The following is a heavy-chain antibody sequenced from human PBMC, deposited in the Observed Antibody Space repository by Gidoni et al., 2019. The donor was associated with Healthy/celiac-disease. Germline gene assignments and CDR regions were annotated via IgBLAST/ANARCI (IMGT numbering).Heavy chain of an antibody. CDR3: ARDRGYYDSSGYYPDFFDY. Sequence: QVQLVQSGAEVKKPGASVKVSCKASGYTFTGYYLHWVRQAPGQGLEWMGRINPNGGGTNYAQKFQGRVTMTRDTSISTAYMELSRLRSDDTAVYYCARDRGYYDSSGYYPDFFDYWGQGTLVTVSS. CDR2: INPNGGGT. J-gene: IGHJ4*02. CDR1: GYTFTGYY. D-gene: IGHD3-22*01. V-gene: IGHV1-2*06.